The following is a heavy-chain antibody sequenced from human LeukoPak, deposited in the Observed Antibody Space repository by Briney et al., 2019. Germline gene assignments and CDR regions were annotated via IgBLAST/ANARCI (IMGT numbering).Heavy chain of an antibody. J-gene: IGHJ3*02. V-gene: IGHV5-51*01. CDR1: GYSFTSYW. CDR3: ARPLPYPDTAMGYDAFDI. D-gene: IGHD5-18*01. Sequence: GESLKISCKGSGYSFTSYWIGWVRQMPGKGLEWMGIIYPGDSDTRYSPSFQGQVTISADKSISTAYLQWSSLKASDTAMYYCARPLPYPDTAMGYDAFDIWGQGTMVTVSS. CDR2: IYPGDSDT.